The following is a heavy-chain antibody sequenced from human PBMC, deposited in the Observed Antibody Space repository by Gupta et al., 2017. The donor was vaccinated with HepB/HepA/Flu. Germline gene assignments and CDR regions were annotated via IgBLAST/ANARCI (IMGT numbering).Heavy chain of an antibody. CDR3: ANRLRYDCES. CDR1: GFTFSSYA. J-gene: IGHJ4*02. Sequence: EVQLLESGGNLIQPGGSLRLSCGASGFTFSSYAMGWVRQAPGKGLEWVSISSRKGAGTYYADSVKGRVTISRDNYKKTVSLQMNSLRAEDTAVYYCANRLRYDCESWGQGTLGTVSS. V-gene: IGHV3-23*01. CDR2: SSRKGAGT. D-gene: IGHD3-9*01.